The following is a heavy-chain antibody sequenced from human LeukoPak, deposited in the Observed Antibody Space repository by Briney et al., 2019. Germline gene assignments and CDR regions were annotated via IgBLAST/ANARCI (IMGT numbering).Heavy chain of an antibody. CDR3: ARVNTMRFQH. Sequence: SETLSLTCTVSGGSVSSGSYYWSWIRQPPGKGLEWIGYIYYSGSTNYNPSLKSRVTISVDTSKNQFSLKLSSVTAADTAVYYCARVNTMRFQHWGQGTLVTVSS. J-gene: IGHJ1*01. V-gene: IGHV4-61*01. CDR2: IYYSGST. D-gene: IGHD3-10*01. CDR1: GGSVSSGSYY.